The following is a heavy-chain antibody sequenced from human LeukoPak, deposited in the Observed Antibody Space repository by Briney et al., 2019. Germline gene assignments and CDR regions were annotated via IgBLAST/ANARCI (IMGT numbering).Heavy chain of an antibody. V-gene: IGHV1-8*02. CDR1: GGTFSSYA. CDR3: ARNYPTDY. CDR2: MNPNSGNT. J-gene: IGHJ4*02. Sequence: ASVKVYCKASGGTFSSYAINWVRQATGQGLEWMGWMNPNSGNTGYAQKFQGRVTMTRNTFISTAYMELSSLRSEDTAVYYCARNYPTDYWGQGTLVTVSS. D-gene: IGHD1-7*01.